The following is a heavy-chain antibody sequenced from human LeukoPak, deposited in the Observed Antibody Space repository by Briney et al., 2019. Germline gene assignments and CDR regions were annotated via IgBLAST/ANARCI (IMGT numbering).Heavy chain of an antibody. V-gene: IGHV1-69*13. CDR3: ARTSYDYVWGSYRLFDY. J-gene: IGHJ4*02. CDR1: GGTFSSYA. CDR2: IIPIFGTA. D-gene: IGHD3-16*02. Sequence: ASVKVSFKASGGTFSSYAISWVRQAPGQGLEWTGGIIPIFGTANYAQKFQGRVTITADESTSTAYMELSSLRSEDTAVYYCARTSYDYVWGSYRLFDYWGQGTLVTVSS.